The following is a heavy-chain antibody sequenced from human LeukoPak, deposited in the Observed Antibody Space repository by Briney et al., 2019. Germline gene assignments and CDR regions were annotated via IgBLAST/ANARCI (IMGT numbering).Heavy chain of an antibody. Sequence: TGGSLRLSCAASGFSVSRNYMNWVRQAPGKGLEWVSVIFSGGITDYADSVKGRFTISRDNSKNTLCLQMNSLRAEDTAVYYCAREGSYYDNTGYLEAFDIWGQGTMVTVSS. D-gene: IGHD3-22*01. V-gene: IGHV3-53*01. CDR2: IFSGGIT. CDR3: AREGSYYDNTGYLEAFDI. J-gene: IGHJ3*02. CDR1: GFSVSRNY.